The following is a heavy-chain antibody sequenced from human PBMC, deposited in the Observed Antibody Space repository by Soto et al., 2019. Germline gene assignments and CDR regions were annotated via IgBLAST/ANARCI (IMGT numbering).Heavy chain of an antibody. CDR2: IYSSGSA. D-gene: IGHD1-26*01. V-gene: IGHV4-4*07. J-gene: IGHJ4*02. Sequence: SETLSLTCTVSRASIYTYSWTWIRQPAGKGLQWIGHIYSSGSANYSPSLKSRVSMSVDSSKNQISLKLSSVTAADTAVYYCANIVGANDYWGQGTLVTVSS. CDR3: ANIVGANDY. CDR1: RASIYTYS.